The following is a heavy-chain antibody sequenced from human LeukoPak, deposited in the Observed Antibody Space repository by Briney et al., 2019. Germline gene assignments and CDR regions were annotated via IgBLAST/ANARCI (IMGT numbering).Heavy chain of an antibody. D-gene: IGHD4-17*01. CDR1: GGSINSNY. Sequence: SETLSLTCTVSGGSINSNYWTWIRQPPGKGLEWIGYIYDDESTNYNPSLKSRLTISVDTSKNQFSLKLTSVTAADTAVYYCARVFRGAVTSNWFDPWGQGTLVTVSS. V-gene: IGHV4-59*01. CDR2: IYDDEST. CDR3: ARVFRGAVTSNWFDP. J-gene: IGHJ5*02.